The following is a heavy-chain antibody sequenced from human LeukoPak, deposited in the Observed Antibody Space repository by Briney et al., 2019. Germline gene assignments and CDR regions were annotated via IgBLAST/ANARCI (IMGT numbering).Heavy chain of an antibody. J-gene: IGHJ4*02. V-gene: IGHV3-7*01. D-gene: IGHD1-14*01. CDR2: IKQDGSEK. Sequence: GRSLRLSCAASEFTFSSYWMSWVRQAPGKGLELVANIKQDGSEKYYVDSVKGRFTISRDNAKNSLYLQMNSLRAEDTAVYYCARNQRRLDYWGQGTLVTVSS. CDR1: EFTFSSYW. CDR3: ARNQRRLDY.